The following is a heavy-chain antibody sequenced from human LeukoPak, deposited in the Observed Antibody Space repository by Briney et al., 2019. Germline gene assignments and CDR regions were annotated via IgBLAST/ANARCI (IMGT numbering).Heavy chain of an antibody. V-gene: IGHV5-51*01. Sequence: GESLKISCKGSGYSFTSYWIGWVRQMPGKGLEWMGIIYPGDSDTRYSPSFQGRVTNSADKSISTAYLQWSSLKASDTAMYYCARPGYCSSTSCYQDAFDIWGQGTMVTVSS. CDR3: ARPGYCSSTSCYQDAFDI. J-gene: IGHJ3*02. CDR2: IYPGDSDT. D-gene: IGHD2-2*01. CDR1: GYSFTSYW.